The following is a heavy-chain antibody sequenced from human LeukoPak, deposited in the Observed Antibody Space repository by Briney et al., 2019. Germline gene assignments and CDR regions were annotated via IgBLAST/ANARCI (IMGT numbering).Heavy chain of an antibody. D-gene: IGHD3-3*01. CDR3: ARVDYDFWSGYCSKRHQTFDY. V-gene: IGHV3-7*03. Sequence: GGSLRLSCAASGFTFSSYWMSWVRQAPGKGLEWVANIKQDGSEKYYVDSVKGRFTISRDNAKNSLYLQMNSLRAEDTAVYYCARVDYDFWSGYCSKRHQTFDYWGQGTLVTVSS. J-gene: IGHJ4*02. CDR2: IKQDGSEK. CDR1: GFTFSSYW.